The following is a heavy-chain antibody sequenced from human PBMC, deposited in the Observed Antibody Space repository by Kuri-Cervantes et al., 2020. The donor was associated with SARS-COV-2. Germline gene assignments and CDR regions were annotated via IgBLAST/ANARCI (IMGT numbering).Heavy chain of an antibody. CDR3: AKDPTATTEYYYAMDV. D-gene: IGHD1-7*01. V-gene: IGHV3-23*01. Sequence: GESLKISCAASGFSFSSYAKSWVRQAPGKGLEWVSVISGSGTGAYYADSVKGRFTISRDNSKNTLYLQMNSLRAEDTAVYFCAKDPTATTEYYYAMDVWGQGTTVTVSS. CDR1: GFSFSSYA. J-gene: IGHJ6*02. CDR2: ISGSGTGA.